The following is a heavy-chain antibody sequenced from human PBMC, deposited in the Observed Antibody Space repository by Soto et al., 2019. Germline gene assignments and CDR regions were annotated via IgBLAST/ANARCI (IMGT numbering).Heavy chain of an antibody. CDR2: IWYDGSNK. J-gene: IGHJ3*02. Sequence: QVQLVESGGGVVQPGRSLRLSCAASGFTFSNYAIHWVRQAPGNGLEWVAVIWYDGSNKYFADSIKGRFTISRDNSKNTLYLQMNSLRAEDTAVYYCVRVRGDGYNLDAFDIWGQGTMVTVSS. V-gene: IGHV3-33*08. CDR1: GFTFSNYA. D-gene: IGHD3-10*01. CDR3: VRVRGDGYNLDAFDI.